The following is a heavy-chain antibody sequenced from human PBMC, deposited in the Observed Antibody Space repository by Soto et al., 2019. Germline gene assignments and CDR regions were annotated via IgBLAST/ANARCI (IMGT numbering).Heavy chain of an antibody. Sequence: EVQLLESGGGLVQPGGSLRLSCAASGFTFSSYAMSWVRQAPGKGLEWVSAISGSGGSTYYADSVKGRFTISRDNSKNTLYLQMTSLGAEDTAVYYCAKGIGGTYGMDVWGQGTTVTVSS. CDR2: ISGSGGST. D-gene: IGHD6-13*01. J-gene: IGHJ6*02. CDR1: GFTFSSYA. CDR3: AKGIGGTYGMDV. V-gene: IGHV3-23*01.